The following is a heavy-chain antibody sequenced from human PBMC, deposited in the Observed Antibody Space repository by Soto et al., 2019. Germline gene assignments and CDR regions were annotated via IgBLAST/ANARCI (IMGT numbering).Heavy chain of an antibody. J-gene: IGHJ4*02. Sequence: QVQLVESGGGVVQPGRSLRLSCAASGFTFSSYGMHWFRQAPGKGLEWVAVIAYDGSNKYYADSVKGRFTISRDNSKNTRYLEMNRRRAEATAVYYCAKYARIVVVTAPYDYWGQGTLVTVSS. CDR3: AKYARIVVVTAPYDY. D-gene: IGHD2-21*02. CDR1: GFTFSSYG. CDR2: IAYDGSNK. V-gene: IGHV3-30*18.